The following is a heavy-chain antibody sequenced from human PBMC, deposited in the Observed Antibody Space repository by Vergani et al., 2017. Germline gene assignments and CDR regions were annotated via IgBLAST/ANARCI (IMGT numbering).Heavy chain of an antibody. J-gene: IGHJ3*01. D-gene: IGHD4-23*01. CDR2: IYVSGIT. CDR1: GASINNDFYY. Sequence: QVQLQESGPGLVKPSQTLSLTCTVSGASINNDFYYWHWIRQPAGKGLEWIGRIYVSGITDYNSSLQSRVSMSVDTSKNQFYLTLTSVTAADTAFYYCARDNKQLRQRAFDVWGQGTMVTVAS. V-gene: IGHV4-61*02. CDR3: ARDNKQLRQRAFDV.